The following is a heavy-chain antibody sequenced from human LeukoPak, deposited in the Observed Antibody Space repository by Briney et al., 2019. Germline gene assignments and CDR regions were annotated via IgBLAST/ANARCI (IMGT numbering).Heavy chain of an antibody. CDR2: INDSGST. D-gene: IGHD3-10*01. Sequence: SETLSLTCNVFGDSMNNYYWSWIRQPPGKGLEWIGNINDSGSTNSNPSLKSRATISVVMSRKHFFLGLSSVTAAHTAVYYCARAVHYSGTSDQYTGGWYYFDFWGQGTLVTVSS. V-gene: IGHV4-59*01. CDR1: GDSMNNYY. J-gene: IGHJ4*02. CDR3: ARAVHYSGTSDQYTGGWYYFDF.